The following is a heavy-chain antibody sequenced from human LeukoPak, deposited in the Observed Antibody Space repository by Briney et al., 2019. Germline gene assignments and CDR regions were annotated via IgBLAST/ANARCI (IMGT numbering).Heavy chain of an antibody. J-gene: IGHJ4*02. CDR3: ASGVLGYYDSSGYYQGTFDY. V-gene: IGHV4-59*12. D-gene: IGHD3-22*01. Sequence: SETLSLTCTVSGGSISSYYWSWIRQPPGKGLEWIGYIYYRGSTKYNPSLKSRVTISVDTSKNQFSLKLSSVTAADTAVYYCASGVLGYYDSSGYYQGTFDYWGQGTLVTVSS. CDR2: IYYRGST. CDR1: GGSISSYY.